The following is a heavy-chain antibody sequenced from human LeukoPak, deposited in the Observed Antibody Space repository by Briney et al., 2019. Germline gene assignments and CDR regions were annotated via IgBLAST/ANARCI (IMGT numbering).Heavy chain of an antibody. CDR1: GYTFTSYY. CDR3: ARGGVVVPAGVDWFDP. V-gene: IGHV1-46*01. J-gene: IGHJ5*02. CDR2: INPSGGST. D-gene: IGHD2-2*01. Sequence: GASVKVSCKASGYTFTSYYMHWVRQAPGQGLEWMGIINPSGGSTSYAQKFQGRVTMTRDTSTSTVYMELSSLRSEDTAVYYCARGGVVVPAGVDWFDPWGQGTLVTVSS.